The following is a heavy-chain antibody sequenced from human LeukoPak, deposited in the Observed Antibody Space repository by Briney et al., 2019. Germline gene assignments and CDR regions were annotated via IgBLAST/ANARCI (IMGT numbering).Heavy chain of an antibody. D-gene: IGHD3-22*01. J-gene: IGHJ5*02. V-gene: IGHV1-2*02. Sequence: ASVKVSCKASGGTFSSYAISWVRQAPGQGLEWMGWINPNSGGTNYAQKFQGRVTMTRDTSISTAYMELSRLRSDDTAVYYCARARRITMIVVANNWFDPWGQGTLVTVSS. CDR2: INPNSGGT. CDR1: GGTFSSYA. CDR3: ARARRITMIVVANNWFDP.